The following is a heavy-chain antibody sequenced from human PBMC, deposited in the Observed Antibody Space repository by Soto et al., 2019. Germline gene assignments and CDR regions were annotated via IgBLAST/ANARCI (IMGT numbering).Heavy chain of an antibody. Sequence: EVQLVESGGGLVQPGGSLRLSCVASGFTFSTDSMNWVRQAPGKGLEWVAHISTSGATRYYADSVKGRFTISRDNAKTSLYRQMDSLRNEDTAVYYCARFFGSGFDYRGQGTLVTVSS. V-gene: IGHV3-48*02. CDR3: ARFFGSGFDY. D-gene: IGHD6-19*01. CDR2: ISTSGATR. J-gene: IGHJ4*02. CDR1: GFTFSTDS.